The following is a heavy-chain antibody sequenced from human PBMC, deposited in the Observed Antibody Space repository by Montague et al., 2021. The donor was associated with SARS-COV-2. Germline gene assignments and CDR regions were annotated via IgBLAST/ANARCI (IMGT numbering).Heavy chain of an antibody. D-gene: IGHD3-22*01. J-gene: IGHJ4*02. CDR1: GGSNSTYY. CDR2: VSLSGDT. Sequence: SETLSLTCFVYGGSNSTYYWSWIRQPPGKGLEWIGYVSLSGDTIYNPSLKGRATISVDTSKHQFSLGLSSVTAADTAVYYCARDRSYDSSGYPFPQYFFDYWGQGALVIVSS. CDR3: ARDRSYDSSGYPFPQYFFDY. V-gene: IGHV4-59*13.